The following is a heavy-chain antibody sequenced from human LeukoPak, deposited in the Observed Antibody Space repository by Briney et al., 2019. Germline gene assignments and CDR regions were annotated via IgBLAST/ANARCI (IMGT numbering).Heavy chain of an antibody. Sequence: GGSLRLSCAASGFTFSSYGMSWVRQAPGKGLEWASAISGSGGSTYYADSVKGRFTISRDNAKNSLYLQMNSLRAEDTAVYYCARGSGQWLVLVYFDYWGQGTLVTVSS. CDR3: ARGSGQWLVLVYFDY. D-gene: IGHD6-19*01. CDR1: GFTFSSYG. V-gene: IGHV3-23*01. CDR2: ISGSGGST. J-gene: IGHJ4*02.